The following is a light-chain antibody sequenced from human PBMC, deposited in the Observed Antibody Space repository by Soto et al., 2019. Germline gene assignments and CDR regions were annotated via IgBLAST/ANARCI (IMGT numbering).Light chain of an antibody. Sequence: EIVMTQSPATLSVSPGERATLSCRASQSVSSKLAWYQQKPGQAPRLLIHGASTRATGIPARFSGSGSGTDYTLTTSGLQSEDFAVYYCEQYKNWSWTFSLGTMVEL. V-gene: IGKV3-15*01. CDR2: GAS. CDR3: EQYKNWSWT. CDR1: QSVSSK. J-gene: IGKJ1*01.